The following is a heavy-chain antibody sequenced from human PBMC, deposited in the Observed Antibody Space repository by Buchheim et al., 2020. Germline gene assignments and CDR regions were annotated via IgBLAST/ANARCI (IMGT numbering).Heavy chain of an antibody. CDR3: ATEITIFGVPGAFDI. V-gene: IGHV4-61*01. CDR2: IYYSGST. Sequence: QVQLQESGPGLVKPSETLSLTCTVSGGSVSSGSYYWSWIRQPPGKGLEWIGYIYYSGSTNYNPSLKSRVTISVDTSKNQFSLKLSSVTAADTAVYYCATEITIFGVPGAFDIWGQGT. J-gene: IGHJ3*02. D-gene: IGHD3-3*01. CDR1: GGSVSSGSYY.